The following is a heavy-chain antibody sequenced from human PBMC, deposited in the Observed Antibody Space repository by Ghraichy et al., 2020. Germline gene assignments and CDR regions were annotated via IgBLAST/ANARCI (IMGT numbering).Heavy chain of an antibody. CDR1: GLIFSYYW. CDR3: SARDTFDI. Sequence: GESLNISCVAPGLIFSYYWMTWVRQAPGKGLEWVANINQDGREKYYVGSVKGRFTISRDNAKSSLYLQMNLLSAEDTAVYYCSARDTFDIWGRGTMVTVSS. J-gene: IGHJ3*02. V-gene: IGHV3-7*03. CDR2: INQDGREK.